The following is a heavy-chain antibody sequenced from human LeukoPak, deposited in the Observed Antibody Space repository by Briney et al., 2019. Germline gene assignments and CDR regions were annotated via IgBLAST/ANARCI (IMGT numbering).Heavy chain of an antibody. CDR3: ARDVGGGPFFDY. CDR1: GGSISGYY. V-gene: IGHV4-59*01. D-gene: IGHD2-15*01. Sequence: SETLSLTCTVSGGSISGYYWDWIRQPPGKGLEWIGYIYYGGGTDYNPSLKSRVTISVDTSKNQFSLKLSSVTAADTAVYYCARDVGGGPFFDYWGQGTLVTVSS. CDR2: IYYGGGT. J-gene: IGHJ4*02.